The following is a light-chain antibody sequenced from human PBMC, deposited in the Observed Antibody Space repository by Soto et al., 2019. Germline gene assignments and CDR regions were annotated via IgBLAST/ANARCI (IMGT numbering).Light chain of an antibody. CDR1: QSISTY. J-gene: IGKJ3*01. CDR2: AAS. CDR3: QQSYSTPFT. Sequence: DIQMTQSPASLSASVGDRGTITCRASQSISTYLNWYQQKVGKAPKVMIHAASSLQSGVPSRFSGSGSGTDFTLTISSLQPEDFGTYYCQQSYSTPFTFAPGTKVDIK. V-gene: IGKV1-39*01.